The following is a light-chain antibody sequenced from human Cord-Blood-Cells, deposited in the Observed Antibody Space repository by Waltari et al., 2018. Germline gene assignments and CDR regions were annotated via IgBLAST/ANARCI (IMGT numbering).Light chain of an antibody. CDR1: SLRSYY. CDR2: GKN. CDR3: NSRDSSCYV. J-gene: IGLJ1*01. Sequence: SSELTQDPAVSVALGQTVRITCQGDSLRSYYASWYQQKPGQAPVLVIYGKNNRPSGIPDRFSGSSSGNTASLTITGAQAEDEADYYCNSRDSSCYVFGTGTKVTVL. V-gene: IGLV3-19*01.